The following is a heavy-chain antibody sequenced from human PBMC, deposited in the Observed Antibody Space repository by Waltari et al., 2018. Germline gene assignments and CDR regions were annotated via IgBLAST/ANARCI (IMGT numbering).Heavy chain of an antibody. D-gene: IGHD3-3*01. Sequence: QVQLQESGPGLVKPSETLSLTCTVSGGSISSYYWSWIRQPPGKGLEWIGYIYYSGSTNYTPSLKSRVTISVDTSKNQFSLKLSSVTAADTAVYYCARSYDFWSGFNYYYYYGMDVWGQGTTVTVSS. CDR3: ARSYDFWSGFNYYYYYGMDV. CDR1: GGSISSYY. V-gene: IGHV4-59*01. CDR2: IYYSGST. J-gene: IGHJ6*02.